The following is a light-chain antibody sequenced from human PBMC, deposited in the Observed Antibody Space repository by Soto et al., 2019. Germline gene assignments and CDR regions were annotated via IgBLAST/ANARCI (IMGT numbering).Light chain of an antibody. Sequence: EIQMTQSPATLSATVGDAVTVTCRASRSVSGWLAWYQQKPGEAPKLLIYDASALPRGVPSRFSGSGSGTKFTLTIASLQPDDFATYYCQQYETFSGTFGPGTKVDIK. J-gene: IGKJ1*01. V-gene: IGKV1-5*01. CDR2: DAS. CDR3: QQYETFSGT. CDR1: RSVSGW.